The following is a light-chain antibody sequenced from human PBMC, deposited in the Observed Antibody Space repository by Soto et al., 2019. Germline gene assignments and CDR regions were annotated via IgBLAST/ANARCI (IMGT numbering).Light chain of an antibody. CDR1: QSVSSQ. J-gene: IGKJ5*01. Sequence: EIGLTQSPATLSLSPGERATLSCRASQSVSSQLAWYQQKPGRAPRLLIYDVSNRATGIPARFRGSGSGTDFTLTISSLEPEDFAVYYCQQRSNWPITFGQGTRLEIK. V-gene: IGKV3-11*01. CDR3: QQRSNWPIT. CDR2: DVS.